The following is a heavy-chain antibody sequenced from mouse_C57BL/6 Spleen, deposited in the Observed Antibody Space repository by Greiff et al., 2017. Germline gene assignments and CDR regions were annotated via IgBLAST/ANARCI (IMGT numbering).Heavy chain of an antibody. CDR3: ARDGTTVVEGFAY. J-gene: IGHJ3*01. V-gene: IGHV1-69*01. CDR2: IDPSDSYT. Sequence: VQLQQSGAELVKPGASVKMSCKASGYTFTSYWMHWVKQRPGQGLEWIGEIDPSDSYTNYNQKFKGKSTLTVDKSSSTAYMQLSSLTSEDSAVYYCARDGTTVVEGFAYWGQGTLVTVSA. CDR1: GYTFTSYW. D-gene: IGHD1-1*01.